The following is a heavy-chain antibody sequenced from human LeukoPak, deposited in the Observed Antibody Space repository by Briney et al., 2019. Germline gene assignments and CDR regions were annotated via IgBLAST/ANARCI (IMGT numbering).Heavy chain of an antibody. CDR3: AKRIWNCYSVSALFDY. D-gene: IGHD1-1*01. V-gene: IGHV3-23*01. J-gene: IGHJ4*02. CDR1: GFTFSNYA. Sequence: GGSLRLSCAASGFTFSNYAMSWVRQAPGRGVEWVSTISISGGSTYYTGSVKGRFTVSRDNSKNTLYLQMNSLRGDDTALYYCAKRIWNCYSVSALFDYWGQGTLVTVSS. CDR2: ISISGGST.